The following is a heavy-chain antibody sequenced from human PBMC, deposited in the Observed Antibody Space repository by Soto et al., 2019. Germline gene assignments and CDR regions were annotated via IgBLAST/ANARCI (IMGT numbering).Heavy chain of an antibody. V-gene: IGHV4-34*01. CDR2: ITHTGGF. J-gene: IGHJ6*02. D-gene: IGHD2-2*01. Sequence: PSETLSLTCAVYGGSFTYYYWIWIRQPPGKGLEWIGEITHTGGFDSNPSLGSRATISVDTTKNQFSLKLSSVTTADTALYYCARGRQRPSAAYKGHGYYGMDVWGQGTTVTVSS. CDR3: ARGRQRPSAAYKGHGYYGMDV. CDR1: GGSFTYYY.